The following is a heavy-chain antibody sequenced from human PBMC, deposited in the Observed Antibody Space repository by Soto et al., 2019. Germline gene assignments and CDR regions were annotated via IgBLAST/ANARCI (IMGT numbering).Heavy chain of an antibody. CDR3: ARQDRVVAEGRWFDP. V-gene: IGHV4-38-2*02. Sequence: PSETLSLTCTVSGYSISSGYNWAWIRRPPGKGLEWLGSVHYSGNTYYNPSLKSRLTISVDKSKNQFSLNLSSVTAADTAVYYCARQDRVVAEGRWFDPWGQGTLVTV. CDR1: GYSISSGYN. CDR2: VHYSGNT. D-gene: IGHD2-15*01. J-gene: IGHJ5*02.